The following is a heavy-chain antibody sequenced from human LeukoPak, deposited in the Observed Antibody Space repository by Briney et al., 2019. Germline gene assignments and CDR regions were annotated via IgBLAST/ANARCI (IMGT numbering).Heavy chain of an antibody. D-gene: IGHD2-2*01. Sequence: PGRSLRLSCAASGFTFSSYAMHWVRQAPGKGLEWVAVISHDGSNKYYADSVKGRFTISRDNSKNTLYLLMNSLRAEDTAVYYCARDGGYCSSTSCQNGWFDTWGQGNLVTVSS. CDR2: ISHDGSNK. CDR1: GFTFSSYA. V-gene: IGHV3-30*04. J-gene: IGHJ5*02. CDR3: ARDGGYCSSTSCQNGWFDT.